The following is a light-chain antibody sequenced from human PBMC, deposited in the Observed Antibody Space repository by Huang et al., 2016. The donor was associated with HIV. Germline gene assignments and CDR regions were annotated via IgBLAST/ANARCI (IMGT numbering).Light chain of an antibody. CDR1: ESVGSS. V-gene: IGKV3-15*01. CDR3: QQYDEWPPLLT. Sequence: EIVMTQSPATLSVSPGERVILSCRASESVGSSLAWYQQKPGQAPRLLIYGASTRASGGPPRFSGSGSGTEFTLSISGLQSADFAVYYCQQYDEWPPLLTFGGGTKVEIK. CDR2: GAS. J-gene: IGKJ4*01.